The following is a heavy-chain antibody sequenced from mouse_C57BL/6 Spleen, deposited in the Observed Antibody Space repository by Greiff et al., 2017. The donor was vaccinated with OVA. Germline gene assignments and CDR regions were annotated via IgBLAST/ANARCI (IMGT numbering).Heavy chain of an antibody. CDR3: ARSNDYGWYFDV. Sequence: QVQLKHSGPELVKPGASVKISCKASGYAFSSSWMNWVKQRPGKGLEWIGRIYPGDGDTNYNGKFKGKATLTADKSSSTAYMQLSSLTSEDSAVYFCARSNDYGWYFDVWGTGTTVTVSS. V-gene: IGHV1-82*01. J-gene: IGHJ1*03. D-gene: IGHD2-4*01. CDR2: IYPGDGDT. CDR1: GYAFSSSW.